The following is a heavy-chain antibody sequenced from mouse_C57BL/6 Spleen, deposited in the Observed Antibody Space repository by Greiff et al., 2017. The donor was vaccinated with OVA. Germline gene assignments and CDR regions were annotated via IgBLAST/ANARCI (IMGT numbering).Heavy chain of an antibody. J-gene: IGHJ3*01. CDR3: AREGDDYDGVFAY. V-gene: IGHV5-16*01. Sequence: EVHLVESEGGLVQPGSSMKLSCTASGFTFSDYYMAWVRQVPEKGLEWVANINYDGSSTYYLDSLKSRFIISRDNAKNILYLQMSSLKSEDTATDYCAREGDDYDGVFAYWGQGTLVTVSA. CDR2: INYDGSST. D-gene: IGHD2-4*01. CDR1: GFTFSDYY.